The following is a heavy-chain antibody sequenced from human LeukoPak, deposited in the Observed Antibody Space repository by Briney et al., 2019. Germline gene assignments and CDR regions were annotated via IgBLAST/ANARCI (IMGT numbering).Heavy chain of an antibody. D-gene: IGHD2-2*01. CDR2: IDHSGST. Sequence: SETLSLTCTVSGYSISSGYYWGWIRQPPGKGLEWTGSIDHSGSTYYNPSLKSRITISVDTSKNQFSLKLGSVTAADTAVYYCARGRKWEVDIVVVPAAPKSQYYYYMDVWGKGTTVTVSS. CDR1: GYSISSGYY. V-gene: IGHV4-38-2*02. CDR3: ARGRKWEVDIVVVPAAPKSQYYYYMDV. J-gene: IGHJ6*03.